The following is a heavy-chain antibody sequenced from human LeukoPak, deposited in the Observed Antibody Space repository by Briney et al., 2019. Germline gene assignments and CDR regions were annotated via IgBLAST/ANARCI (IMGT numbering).Heavy chain of an antibody. Sequence: ASVKVSCKASGYTFTGYYMHWVRQAPGQGLEWMGWINPNSGGTNYAQKFQGRVTMTRDTSISTAYMELSRLRSDGTAVYYCAREAAMVNCFDYWGQGTLVTVSS. CDR3: AREAAMVNCFDY. V-gene: IGHV1-2*02. CDR2: INPNSGGT. D-gene: IGHD5-18*01. CDR1: GYTFTGYY. J-gene: IGHJ4*02.